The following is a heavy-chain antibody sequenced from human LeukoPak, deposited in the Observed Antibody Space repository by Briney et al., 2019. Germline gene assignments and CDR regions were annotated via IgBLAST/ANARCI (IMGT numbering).Heavy chain of an antibody. J-gene: IGHJ6*02. Sequence: GGSQRLSCAGSGFTFSSYAMSWVPQAPGKGLEWVSAISGSGGSTYYADSVKGRFTISRDNSKNTLYLQMNSLRAEDTAVYYCAKDLSGYSYGYRAYYYGMDVRGQGTTVTVSS. CDR1: GFTFSSYA. CDR2: ISGSGGST. D-gene: IGHD5-18*01. CDR3: AKDLSGYSYGYRAYYYGMDV. V-gene: IGHV3-23*01.